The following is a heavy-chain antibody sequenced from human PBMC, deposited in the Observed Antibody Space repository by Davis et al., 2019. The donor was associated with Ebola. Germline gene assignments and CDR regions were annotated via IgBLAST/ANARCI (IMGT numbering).Heavy chain of an antibody. D-gene: IGHD5-18*01. Sequence: GSLRLSCAVYGGSFSGYYWSWIRQPPGKGLEWIGEINHSGSTNYNPSLKSRVTISVDTSKNQFSLKLSSVTAADTAVYYCARSNSYGSNWFDPWGQGTLVTVSS. J-gene: IGHJ5*02. CDR2: INHSGST. CDR3: ARSNSYGSNWFDP. V-gene: IGHV4-34*01. CDR1: GGSFSGYY.